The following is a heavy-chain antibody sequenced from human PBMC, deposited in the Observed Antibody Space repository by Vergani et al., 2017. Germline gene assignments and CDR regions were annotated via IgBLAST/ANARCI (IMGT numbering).Heavy chain of an antibody. V-gene: IGHV1-3*01. D-gene: IGHD6-19*01. J-gene: IGHJ4*02. CDR2: INAGNGNT. CDR1: GGTFSSYT. Sequence: QVQLVQSGAEVKKPGSSVKVSCKASGGTFSSYTISWVRQAPRQGLEWMGRINAGNGNTKYSQKFQGRVTITRDTSASTAYMELSSLRSEDTAVYYCARGEPYSSGWYKLDYWGQGTLVTVSS. CDR3: ARGEPYSSGWYKLDY.